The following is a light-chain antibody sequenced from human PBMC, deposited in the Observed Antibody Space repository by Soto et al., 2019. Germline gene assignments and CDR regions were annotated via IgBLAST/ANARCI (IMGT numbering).Light chain of an antibody. CDR2: DVN. J-gene: IGLJ3*02. V-gene: IGLV2-8*01. CDR1: SSDVGGCNY. CDR3: SSYAGSNNLL. Sequence: QSVLTQPPSASGSPGQSVTISCTGTSSDVGGCNYVSWYQQHPGKAPKLMIYDVNKRPSGVPDRFSGSKSGNTASLTVSGLQAEDEADYYCSSYAGSNNLLFGGGTKLTVL.